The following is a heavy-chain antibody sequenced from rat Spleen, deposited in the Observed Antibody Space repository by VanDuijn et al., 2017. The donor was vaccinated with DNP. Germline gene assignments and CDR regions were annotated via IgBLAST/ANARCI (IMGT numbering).Heavy chain of an antibody. D-gene: IGHD1-1*01. CDR3: AKPMDYYSGGFAY. Sequence: EVQLVESGGGLVQPGRSLKLSCAASGFTFSDYYMAWVRQAPTKGLEWVAYIRFDGGSTYYGDSVKGRFTISRDNAKSTLSLQMNSLRSEDMATYYCAKPMDYYSGGFAYWGQGTLVTVSS. J-gene: IGHJ3*01. V-gene: IGHV5-22*01. CDR2: IRFDGGST. CDR1: GFTFSDYY.